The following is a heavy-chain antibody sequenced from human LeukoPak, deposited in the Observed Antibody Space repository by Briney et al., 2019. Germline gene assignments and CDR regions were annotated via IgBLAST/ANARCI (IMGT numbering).Heavy chain of an antibody. CDR3: AREKWELHRSTDMDV. CDR1: GFTFSSYG. J-gene: IGHJ6*03. Sequence: PGGSLRLSCAASGFTFSSYGMHWVRQAPGKGLEWVAVISYDGSNKYYADSVKGRFTISRDNSKNTLYLQMNSLRAEDTAVYYCAREKWELHRSTDMDVWGKGTTVTVSS. CDR2: ISYDGSNK. V-gene: IGHV3-30*03. D-gene: IGHD1-26*01.